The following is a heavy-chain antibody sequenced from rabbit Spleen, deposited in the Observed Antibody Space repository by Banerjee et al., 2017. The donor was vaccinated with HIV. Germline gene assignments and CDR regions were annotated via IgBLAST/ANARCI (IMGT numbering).Heavy chain of an antibody. Sequence: QEQLVESGGGLVQPGGSLKLSCKTSGFDFSSYGVSWVRQAPGKGLEWIACINTVTGKTVYASWAKGRFTASKTSSTTVTLQMTSLTAADTATYFCARDLVAVIGWNFNLWGQGTLVTVS. CDR2: INTVTGKT. D-gene: IGHD1-1*01. J-gene: IGHJ4*01. CDR3: ARDLVAVIGWNFNL. CDR1: GFDFSSYG. V-gene: IGHV1S45*01.